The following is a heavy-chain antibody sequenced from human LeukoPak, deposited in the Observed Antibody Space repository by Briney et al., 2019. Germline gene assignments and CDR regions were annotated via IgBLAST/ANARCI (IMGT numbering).Heavy chain of an antibody. Sequence: GGSLRLSCAASGFTFSSYAMSWVRQAPGKGLEWVAVISYDGSNKYYADSVKGRFTISRDNSKNTLYLQMNSLRAEDTAVYYCARPGLSYYYDSSGYLNTPRFDYWGQGTLVTVSS. D-gene: IGHD3-22*01. V-gene: IGHV3-30-3*01. CDR1: GFTFSSYA. J-gene: IGHJ4*02. CDR2: ISYDGSNK. CDR3: ARPGLSYYYDSSGYLNTPRFDY.